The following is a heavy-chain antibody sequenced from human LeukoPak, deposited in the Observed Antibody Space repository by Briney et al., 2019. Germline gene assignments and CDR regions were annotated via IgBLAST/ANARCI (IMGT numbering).Heavy chain of an antibody. V-gene: IGHV1-46*01. D-gene: IGHD5-24*01. CDR2: INPSGGTT. Sequence: ASVKVSCKASGYTFTSYHMHWVRQAPGQGLEWMGIINPSGGTTNYAQKFRGRVTMTRDTSISTAYMELSRLRSDDTAVYYCAMGEMATISVDYWGQGTLVTVSS. CDR1: GYTFTSYH. CDR3: AMGEMATISVDY. J-gene: IGHJ4*02.